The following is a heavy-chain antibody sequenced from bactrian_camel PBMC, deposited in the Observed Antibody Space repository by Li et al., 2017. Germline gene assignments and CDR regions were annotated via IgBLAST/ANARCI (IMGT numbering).Heavy chain of an antibody. V-gene: IGHV3S44*01. J-gene: IGHJ4*01. D-gene: IGHD6*01. CDR3: AVDSWGGGRWCRDAVSSYEH. CDR1: GYTYKSGC. CDR2: SIGDDGVT. Sequence: VQLVESGGGPVQAGGSLRLSCVYSGYTYKSGCMGWFRQAPGQEREGVASIGDDGVTTYADSVKGRFIISKENVKNVLYLQMNSLKSEDTATYYCAVDSWGGGRWCRDAVSSYEHWGQGTQVTVS.